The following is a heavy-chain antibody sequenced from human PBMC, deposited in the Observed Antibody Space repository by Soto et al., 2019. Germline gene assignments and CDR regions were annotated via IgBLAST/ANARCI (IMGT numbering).Heavy chain of an antibody. CDR3: ARRQRGGRYFDWLLRQPTFFDY. CDR1: GGSISSSSYY. V-gene: IGHV4-39*01. J-gene: IGHJ4*02. CDR2: IYYSGCT. D-gene: IGHD3-9*01. Sequence: QLQLQESGPGLVKPSETLSLTCTVSGGSISSSSYYWGWIRQPPGKGLEWIGSIYYSGCTYYNPSLKSRVIISVDTPNDHFSLQLSPVTAADTAVYYCARRQRGGRYFDWLLRQPTFFDYWGQGTLVTVSS.